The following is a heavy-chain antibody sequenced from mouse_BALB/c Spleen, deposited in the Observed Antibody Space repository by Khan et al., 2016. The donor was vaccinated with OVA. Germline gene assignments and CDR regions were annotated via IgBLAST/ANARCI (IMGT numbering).Heavy chain of an antibody. Sequence: QVQLQQPGAELVKPGASVKMSCKASGYKITSYNMHWVKQTPGQGLEWIGTIYPGNGDTSYNQKLKGKATLTADKSSNTAYMQVSSLTSEDSAVYDCARDYGSSYDWFAYWGQGTLVTVSA. J-gene: IGHJ3*01. CDR3: ARDYGSSYDWFAY. V-gene: IGHV1-12*01. CDR1: GYKITSYN. CDR2: IYPGNGDT. D-gene: IGHD1-1*01.